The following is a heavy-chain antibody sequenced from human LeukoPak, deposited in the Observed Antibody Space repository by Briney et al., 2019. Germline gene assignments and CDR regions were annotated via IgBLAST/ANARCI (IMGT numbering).Heavy chain of an antibody. V-gene: IGHV3-23*01. CDR3: ANTGLPSPNYFDY. J-gene: IGHJ4*02. D-gene: IGHD5/OR15-5a*01. Sequence: PGGSLRLSCAASGITFNIFGLSWVRQAPGKGLEWVSTISGSGFSTYYADSVKGRFTISRDNSKNTLYLQMNSLGAEDTAVCYCANTGLPSPNYFDYWGQGTLVTVSS. CDR1: GITFNIFG. CDR2: ISGSGFST.